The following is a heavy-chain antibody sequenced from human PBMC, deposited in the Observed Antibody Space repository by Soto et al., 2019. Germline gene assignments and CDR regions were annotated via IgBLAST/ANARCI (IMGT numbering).Heavy chain of an antibody. D-gene: IGHD4-4*01. V-gene: IGHV3-30-3*01. CDR3: ARGAYRYFDY. CDR1: GFTFSGYA. CDR2: TSSDGSST. Sequence: QVQLVESGGGVVQPGKSLRLSCVASGFTFSGYAMHWIRQAPGKAPEWVALTSSDGSSTLYADSVRGRFTISRDNSRDTLYLQLNSLRPDDTAVFSCARGAYRYFDYWGQGTLVTVSS. J-gene: IGHJ4*02.